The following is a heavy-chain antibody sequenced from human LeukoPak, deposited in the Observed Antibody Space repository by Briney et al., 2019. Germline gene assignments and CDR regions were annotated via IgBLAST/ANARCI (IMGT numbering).Heavy chain of an antibody. CDR2: ISHDGITK. J-gene: IGHJ4*02. Sequence: GGSLRLSCAASGFTFSGYTMHWVRQAPGKGLEWVAVISHDGITKYYADSVKGRFTISRDNSKNTLYLQMNSLRAEDTAVYYCARGIITGVDYFDYWGQGTLVTVSS. D-gene: IGHD7-27*01. CDR3: ARGIITGVDYFDY. V-gene: IGHV3-30-3*01. CDR1: GFTFSGYT.